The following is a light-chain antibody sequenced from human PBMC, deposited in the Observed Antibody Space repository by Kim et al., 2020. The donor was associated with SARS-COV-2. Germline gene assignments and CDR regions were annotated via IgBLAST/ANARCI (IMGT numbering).Light chain of an antibody. CDR3: QQYKGT. Sequence: TLSASGGDRVSITCRASQDISHWLAWYQQKPGKAPQLLIYKASLLESGVPSRFSGSGSGTEFTLTISSLEPEDSATYYCQQYKGTFGQGTKLEI. CDR2: KAS. V-gene: IGKV1-5*03. CDR1: QDISHW. J-gene: IGKJ2*02.